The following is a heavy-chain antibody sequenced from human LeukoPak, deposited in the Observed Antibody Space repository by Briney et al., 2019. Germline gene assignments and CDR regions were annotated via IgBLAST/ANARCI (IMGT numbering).Heavy chain of an antibody. CDR2: IYTSGST. V-gene: IGHV4-4*09. J-gene: IGHJ5*02. CDR3: ARLHLYNRFDP. CDR1: GGSISSYY. Sequence: PSETLSLTCTVSGGSISSYYWSWIRQPPGKGLEWIGYIYTSGSTNYNPSLKSRVTISVDTSKNQFSLKLSSVTAADTAVYYCARLHLYNRFDPWGQGTLVTVSS.